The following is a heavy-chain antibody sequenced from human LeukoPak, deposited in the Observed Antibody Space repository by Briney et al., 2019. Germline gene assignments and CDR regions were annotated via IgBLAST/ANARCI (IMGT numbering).Heavy chain of an antibody. D-gene: IGHD2-21*01. V-gene: IGHV3-15*01. CDR2: IKNEADGGTT. Sequence: PGGSLRLSCAASGFTFRIAWMSWVRQAPGKGLEWVGRIKNEADGGTTDYSSPVKGRFAISRDDSKNMLYLQLNSLKTEDTAMYFCTTDIVVMITSSYYFDYWGQGALVTVSS. CDR3: TTDIVVMITSSYYFDY. J-gene: IGHJ4*02. CDR1: GFTFRIAW.